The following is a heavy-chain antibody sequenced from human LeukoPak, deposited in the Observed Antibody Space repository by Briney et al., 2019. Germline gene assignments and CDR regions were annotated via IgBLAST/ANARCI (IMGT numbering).Heavy chain of an antibody. D-gene: IGHD4-23*01. CDR3: ARGDTTVVPFDY. CDR2: IIPIFGTA. Sequence: ASVKVSCKASGYTFTSYGISWVRQAPGQGLEWMGGIIPIFGTANYAQKFQGRVTITADESTSTAYMELSSLRSEDTAVYYCARGDTTVVPFDYWGQGTLVTVSS. CDR1: GYTFTSYG. J-gene: IGHJ4*02. V-gene: IGHV1-69*13.